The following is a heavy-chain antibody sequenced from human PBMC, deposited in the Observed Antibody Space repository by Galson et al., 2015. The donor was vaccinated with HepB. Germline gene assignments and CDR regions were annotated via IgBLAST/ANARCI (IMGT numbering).Heavy chain of an antibody. CDR2: ISYDGSNK. V-gene: IGHV3-30*18. D-gene: IGHD6-13*01. CDR3: AKDRNLIAAAGRWGYFDY. J-gene: IGHJ4*02. CDR1: GFTFSSYG. Sequence: SLRLSCAASGFTFSSYGMHWVRQAPGKGLEWVAVISYDGSNKYYADSVKGRFTISRDNSKNTLYLQMNSLRAEDTAVYYCAKDRNLIAAAGRWGYFDYWGQGTLVTVSS.